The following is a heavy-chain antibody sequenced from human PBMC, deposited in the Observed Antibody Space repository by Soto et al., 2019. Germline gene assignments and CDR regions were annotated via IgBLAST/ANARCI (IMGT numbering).Heavy chain of an antibody. CDR1: GYTFTSYG. J-gene: IGHJ6*03. V-gene: IGHV1-18*01. CDR3: ATTVTTAQDYYYMDV. D-gene: IGHD4-17*01. Sequence: GASVKVSCKASGYTFTSYGISWVRQAPGQGLEWMGWISAYNGNTNYAQKLQGRVTMTTDTSTSTAYMELRSLRSDDTAVFYFATTVTTAQDYYYMDVWGKGTTVTVSS. CDR2: ISAYNGNT.